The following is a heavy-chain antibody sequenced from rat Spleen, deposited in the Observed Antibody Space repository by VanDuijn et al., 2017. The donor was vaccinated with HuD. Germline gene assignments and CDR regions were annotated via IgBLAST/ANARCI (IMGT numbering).Heavy chain of an antibody. CDR1: GFNFNDYW. J-gene: IGHJ1*01. CDR3: TRGEIYYYSGDCWYFDF. Sequence: EVKLVESGGGLVQPGRSLKLSCAASGFNFNDYWMAWVRQAPTKGLEWVATISTSGGSTYYRDSVKGRFTISRDNAKSPLYLQMNSLRSEETATYYCTRGEIYYYSGDCWYFDFWGPGTMVTVSS. CDR2: ISTSGGST. V-gene: IGHV5-46*01. D-gene: IGHD1-1*01.